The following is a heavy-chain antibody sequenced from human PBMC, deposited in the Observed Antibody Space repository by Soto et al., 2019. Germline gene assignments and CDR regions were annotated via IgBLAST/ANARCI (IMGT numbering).Heavy chain of an antibody. V-gene: IGHV1-69*06. J-gene: IGHJ4*02. Sequence: AASVKVSCKASGGTFSSYAISWVRQAPGQGLEWMGGIIPIFGTANYAQKFQGRVTITADKSTSTAYMELSSLRSEDTAVYYCARDGPDYVPNYWGQGTLVTVSS. CDR2: IIPIFGTA. CDR3: ARDGPDYVPNY. CDR1: GGTFSSYA. D-gene: IGHD4-17*01.